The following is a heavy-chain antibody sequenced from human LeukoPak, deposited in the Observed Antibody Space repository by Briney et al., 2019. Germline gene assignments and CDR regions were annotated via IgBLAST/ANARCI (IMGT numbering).Heavy chain of an antibody. J-gene: IGHJ4*02. V-gene: IGHV4-59*11. CDR2: IYYSGST. Sequence: PSETLSLTCTVSGGSISSHYWSWIRQPPGKGLEWIGYIYYSGSTNYNPSLKSRVTISVDTSKNQFSLKLSSVTAADTAVYYCAREQLTTKTLNFDYWGQGTLVTVSS. CDR1: GGSISSHY. CDR3: AREQLTTKTLNFDY. D-gene: IGHD6-13*01.